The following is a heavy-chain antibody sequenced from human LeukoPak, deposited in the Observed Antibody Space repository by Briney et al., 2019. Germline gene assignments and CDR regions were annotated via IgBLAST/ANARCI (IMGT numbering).Heavy chain of an antibody. V-gene: IGHV1-46*01. CDR3: ARPSHGYSFGHFDQ. D-gene: IGHD5-18*01. J-gene: IGHJ4*02. CDR2: INPSGGDT. CDR1: GYTFTTYY. Sequence: ASVKVSCKASGYTFTTYYIYWVRQAPGQGLEWMAIINPSGGDTSYAQKFQGRVTLTRDTSTSTVYMELSSLTSEDTAVYYCARPSHGYSFGHFDQWGQGTRVIVSS.